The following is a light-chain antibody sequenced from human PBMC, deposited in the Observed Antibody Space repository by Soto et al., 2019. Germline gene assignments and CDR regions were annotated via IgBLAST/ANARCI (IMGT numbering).Light chain of an antibody. J-gene: IGKJ4*01. Sequence: EIVLTQSPATLSLSPGERATLSCRASQSVSSYLAWYQQKPGQAPRLLIYDASNRATGIPARFSGSGFGIDFTLTISSLEPEDFAVYYCQQRSNWPLTFGGGTKVDIK. CDR3: QQRSNWPLT. V-gene: IGKV3-11*01. CDR1: QSVSSY. CDR2: DAS.